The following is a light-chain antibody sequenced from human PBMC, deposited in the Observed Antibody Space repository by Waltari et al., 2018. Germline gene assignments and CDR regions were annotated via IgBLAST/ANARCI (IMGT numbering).Light chain of an antibody. V-gene: IGKV3-20*01. CDR1: QSISTNY. CDR2: GAS. J-gene: IGKJ4*01. CDR3: QHYGTSPLT. Sequence: DIVLTQSPGTLSLSPGERVTLSCRASQSISTNYSAWYQQRPGQAPSLLIYGASTRATGIPDRFSGSGSATDFTLTISRLEPEDFAVYYCQHYGTSPLTFGGGTKVEIK.